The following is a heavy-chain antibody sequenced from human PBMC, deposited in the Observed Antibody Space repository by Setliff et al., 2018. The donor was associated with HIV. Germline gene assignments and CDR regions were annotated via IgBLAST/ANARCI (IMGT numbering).Heavy chain of an antibody. Sequence: SETLSLTCTVSGGSISSYYWSWIRQPPGKGLEWIGYIYYSGSTNYNPSLKSRITISVDTSKNQFSLKLSSVTAADTAFYYCARRGAYYDILTGYRSHYFDYWGQGTLVTVSS. V-gene: IGHV4-59*08. CDR3: ARRGAYYDILTGYRSHYFDY. J-gene: IGHJ4*02. D-gene: IGHD3-9*01. CDR1: GGSISSYY. CDR2: IYYSGST.